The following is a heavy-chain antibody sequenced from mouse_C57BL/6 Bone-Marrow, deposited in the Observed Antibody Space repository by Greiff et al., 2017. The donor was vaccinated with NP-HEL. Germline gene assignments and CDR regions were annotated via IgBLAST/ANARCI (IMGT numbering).Heavy chain of an antibody. V-gene: IGHV1-64*01. Sequence: VKLQQPGAELVKPGASVKLSCKASGYTFTSYWMHWVKQRPGQGLEWIGMIHPNSGSTNYNEKFKSKATLTVDKSSSTAYMQLSSLTSEDSAVYYCARSTTVVATKDWYFDVWGTGTTVTVSS. J-gene: IGHJ1*03. CDR2: IHPNSGST. D-gene: IGHD1-1*01. CDR3: ARSTTVVATKDWYFDV. CDR1: GYTFTSYW.